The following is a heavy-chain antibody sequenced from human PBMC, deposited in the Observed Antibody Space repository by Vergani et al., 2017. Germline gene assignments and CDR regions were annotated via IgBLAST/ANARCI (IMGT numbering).Heavy chain of an antibody. CDR2: ISYDGSNK. CDR1: GFTFSSYA. J-gene: IGHJ4*02. Sequence: QVQLVESGGGVVQPGRSLRLSCAASGFTFSSYAMHWVRQAPGKGLEWVAVISYDGSNKYYADSVKGLFTISRDNSKNTLYLQMNSLRAEDTAVYYCARGGPYGSGSYWVQGTLVTVSS. CDR3: ARGGPYGSGSY. V-gene: IGHV3-30*01. D-gene: IGHD3-10*01.